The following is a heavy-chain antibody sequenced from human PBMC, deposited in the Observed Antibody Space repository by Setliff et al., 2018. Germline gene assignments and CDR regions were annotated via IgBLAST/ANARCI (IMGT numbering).Heavy chain of an antibody. Sequence: GASVKVSCKASGYTFTSYGISWVRQAPGQGLEWMGWISAYNGNTNYAQKLQCRVTMTTDTSTSTAYMELRSLRSDDTAVYYCARVGSSSWLHPDVYYYYGMDVWGQGTTVTVSS. J-gene: IGHJ6*02. D-gene: IGHD6-13*01. V-gene: IGHV1-18*01. CDR3: ARVGSSSWLHPDVYYYYGMDV. CDR2: ISAYNGNT. CDR1: GYTFTSYG.